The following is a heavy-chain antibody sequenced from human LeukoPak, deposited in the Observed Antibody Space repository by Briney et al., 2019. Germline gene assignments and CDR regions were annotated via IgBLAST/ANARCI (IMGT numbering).Heavy chain of an antibody. D-gene: IGHD3-22*01. Sequence: ASVKVSCKASGYTFTSYDINWVRLATGQGREWMGWMNPNSGNTGYAQKFQGRVTMIRNTSISTAYMELSSLRSEDTAVYYCARGRWAYYYDSSGYKYWGQGTLVAVSS. CDR1: GYTFTSYD. CDR2: MNPNSGNT. V-gene: IGHV1-8*01. J-gene: IGHJ4*02. CDR3: ARGRWAYYYDSSGYKY.